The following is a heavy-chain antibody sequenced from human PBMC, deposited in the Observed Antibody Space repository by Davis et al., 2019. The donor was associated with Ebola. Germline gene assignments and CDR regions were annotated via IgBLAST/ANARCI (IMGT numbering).Heavy chain of an antibody. Sequence: GESLKISCAASGFTFSSYGMHWVRQAPGKGLEWVAVISYDGSNKYYADSVKGRFTISRDNSKNTLYLQMNSLRAEDTAVYYCARGLGGRGVAVMHYYYYYSMDVWGQGTTVTVSS. D-gene: IGHD3-22*01. J-gene: IGHJ6*02. V-gene: IGHV3-30*03. CDR2: ISYDGSNK. CDR1: GFTFSSYG. CDR3: ARGLGGRGVAVMHYYYYYSMDV.